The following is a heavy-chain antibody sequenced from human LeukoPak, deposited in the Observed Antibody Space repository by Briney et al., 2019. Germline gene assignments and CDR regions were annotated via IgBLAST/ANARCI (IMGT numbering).Heavy chain of an antibody. Sequence: GGSLRLSCTTSGFTFGDYAMSWFRQAPGKGLEWVSLIRSKAYGGTKEYAASVKGRFTISRDDSKSIAYLQMNSLKTEDTAVYYCTRFDGIQLWGQGTLVTVSS. CDR3: TRFDGIQL. D-gene: IGHD1-1*01. J-gene: IGHJ4*02. CDR1: GFTFGDYA. V-gene: IGHV3-49*03. CDR2: IRSKAYGGTK.